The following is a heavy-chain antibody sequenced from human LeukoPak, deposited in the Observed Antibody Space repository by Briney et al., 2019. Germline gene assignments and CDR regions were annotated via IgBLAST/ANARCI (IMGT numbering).Heavy chain of an antibody. CDR2: INHSGNT. J-gene: IGHJ4*02. V-gene: IGHV4-59*08. Sequence: PSETLSLTCSVSRGSISSYFWSWIRQSPGKGLEWIGYINHSGNTNYNPSLRGRLTISVDTSKNQFSLKLSSVTAADTAVYYCASYYGSGSPQDYWGQGTLVTVSS. CDR1: RGSISSYF. D-gene: IGHD3-10*01. CDR3: ASYYGSGSPQDY.